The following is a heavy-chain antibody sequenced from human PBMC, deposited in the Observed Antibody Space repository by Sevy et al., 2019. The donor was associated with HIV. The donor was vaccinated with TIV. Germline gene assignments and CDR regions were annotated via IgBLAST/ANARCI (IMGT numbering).Heavy chain of an antibody. V-gene: IGHV3-72*01. CDR2: IRNKAKSYTS. Sequence: GGSLRLSCAASAFAFSDHYMDWVRQAPGMGLEWVGRIRNKAKSYTSDYAATVKGRFRISREDSTNSVYLQMNSLKTEDTAVYYCVRVGYYDSSGYSKDAFDIWGQGTMVTVSS. J-gene: IGHJ3*02. CDR1: AFAFSDHY. CDR3: VRVGYYDSSGYSKDAFDI. D-gene: IGHD3-22*01.